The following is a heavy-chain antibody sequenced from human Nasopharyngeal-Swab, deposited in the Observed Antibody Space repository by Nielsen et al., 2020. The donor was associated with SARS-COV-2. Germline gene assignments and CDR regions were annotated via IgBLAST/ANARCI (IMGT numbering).Heavy chain of an antibody. Sequence: WIRQPPGKGLEWVSSISSTGSYIYYADSLKGRFTISRDNAKNSLFLQLNSLRAEDTAVYYCARGASGSYEHDPWGQGTLVTVSS. CDR3: ARGASGSYEHDP. CDR2: ISSTGSYI. D-gene: IGHD1-26*01. J-gene: IGHJ5*02. V-gene: IGHV3-21*01.